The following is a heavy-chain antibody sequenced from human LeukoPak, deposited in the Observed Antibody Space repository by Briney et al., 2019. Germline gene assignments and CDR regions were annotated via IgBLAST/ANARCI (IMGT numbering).Heavy chain of an antibody. Sequence: ASVEVSCKASGYTFTSYYMHWVRQAPGQGLEWMGWINPNSGGTNYAQKFQGRVTMTRDTSISTAYMELSRLRSDDTAVYYCAGDCSSTSCLFDYWGQGTLVTVSS. CDR3: AGDCSSTSCLFDY. V-gene: IGHV1-2*02. D-gene: IGHD2-2*01. CDR1: GYTFTSYY. J-gene: IGHJ4*02. CDR2: INPNSGGT.